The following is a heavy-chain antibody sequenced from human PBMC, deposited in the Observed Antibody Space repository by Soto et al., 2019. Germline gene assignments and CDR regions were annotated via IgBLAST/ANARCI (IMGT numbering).Heavy chain of an antibody. CDR3: ARTLIQLRHDAFDI. J-gene: IGHJ3*02. Sequence: QVQLQESGPGLVKPSETLSLTCTVSGGSISSYYWSWIRQPPGKGLEWIGYIYYSGSTNYNPSLKSPVTISVDTSKNQFSLKLSSVTAADTAVYYCARTLIQLRHDAFDIWGQGTMVTVSS. CDR1: GGSISSYY. CDR2: IYYSGST. D-gene: IGHD1-7*01. V-gene: IGHV4-59*08.